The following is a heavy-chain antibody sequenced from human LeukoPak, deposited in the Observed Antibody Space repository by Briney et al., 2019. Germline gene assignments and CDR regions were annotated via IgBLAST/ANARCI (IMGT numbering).Heavy chain of an antibody. CDR3: ARTEAFCSDTSCSNWFDP. D-gene: IGHD2-2*01. CDR2: IHHSGST. J-gene: IGHJ5*02. CDR1: GGSVSGSNW. V-gene: IGHV4-4*02. Sequence: SGTLSLTCAVSGGSVSGSNWWNWVRQPPGKGLEWIGEIHHSGSTNYNPSLKSRVTMSVDKSKNQFSLKLSSATAADTAVYYCARTEAFCSDTSCSNWFDPWGQGTLVTVSS.